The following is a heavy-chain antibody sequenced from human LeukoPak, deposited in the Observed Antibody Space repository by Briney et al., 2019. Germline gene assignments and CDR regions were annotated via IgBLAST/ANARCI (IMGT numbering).Heavy chain of an antibody. CDR2: ISGSGGST. CDR3: AKDPEGATLEEIDY. Sequence: GGSLRLSCVVSGFTFSSYWMSWVRQAPGKGLEWVSAISGSGGSTYYADSVKGRFTISRDNSKNTLYLQMNSLRAEDTAVYYCAKDPEGATLEEIDYWGQGTLVTVSS. V-gene: IGHV3-23*01. D-gene: IGHD1-26*01. J-gene: IGHJ4*02. CDR1: GFTFSSYW.